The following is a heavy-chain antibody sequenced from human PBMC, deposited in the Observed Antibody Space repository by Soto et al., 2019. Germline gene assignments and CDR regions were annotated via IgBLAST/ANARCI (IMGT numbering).Heavy chain of an antibody. V-gene: IGHV4-30-2*01. D-gene: IGHD4-17*01. CDR1: GGSISSGGYS. J-gene: IGHJ4*02. CDR2: IYHSGST. Sequence: SETLSLTCAVSGGSISSGGYSWSWIRQPPGKGLEWIGYIYHSGSTYYNPSLKSRVTISVDRSKNQFSLKLSSVTAADTAVYYCARATETKIDYWGQGTLVTVSS. CDR3: ARATETKIDY.